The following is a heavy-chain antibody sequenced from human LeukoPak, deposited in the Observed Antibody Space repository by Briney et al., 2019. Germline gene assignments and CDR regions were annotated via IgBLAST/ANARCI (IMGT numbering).Heavy chain of an antibody. J-gene: IGHJ6*03. CDR2: ISGSGGST. V-gene: IGHV3-23*01. Sequence: PGGSLRLSCAASGFTFSSYGMSWVRQAPGKGLGWVSAISGSGGSTYYADSVKGRFTISRDNSKNTLYLQMNSLRAEDTAVYYCAGVPAAIGYYYYYMDVWGKGTTVTISS. CDR1: GFTFSSYG. D-gene: IGHD2-2*02. CDR3: AGVPAAIGYYYYYMDV.